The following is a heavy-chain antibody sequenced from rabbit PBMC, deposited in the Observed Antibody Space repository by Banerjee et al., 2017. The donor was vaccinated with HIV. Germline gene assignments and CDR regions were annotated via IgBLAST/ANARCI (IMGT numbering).Heavy chain of an antibody. Sequence: QSLEESGGDLVKPGASLTLTCTASGFSFSNNYYICWVRQAPGKGLEWIACIYTGSSGSTYYASWAKGRFTISKTSSTTVTLQMTSLTAADTATYFCAREPEYTGYGYAYIYYYGMDLWGQGTLVTVS. CDR1: GFSFSNNYY. V-gene: IGHV1S40*01. D-gene: IGHD6-1*01. J-gene: IGHJ6*01. CDR3: AREPEYTGYGYAYIYYYGMDL. CDR2: IYTGSSGST.